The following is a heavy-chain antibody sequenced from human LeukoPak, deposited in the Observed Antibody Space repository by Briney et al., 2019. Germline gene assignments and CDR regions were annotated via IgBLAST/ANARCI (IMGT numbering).Heavy chain of an antibody. CDR1: GFTFRNYA. Sequence: GGSLRLSCAASGFTFRNYAMHWVRQAPGKGLEWVAVISYDGSNKLYADSVKGRFTISRDNSKNSLYLQMSSLRAEDTAVYYCVKVDTWGQGTLVTVSS. D-gene: IGHD5-18*01. CDR3: VKVDT. CDR2: ISYDGSNK. J-gene: IGHJ4*02. V-gene: IGHV3-30*15.